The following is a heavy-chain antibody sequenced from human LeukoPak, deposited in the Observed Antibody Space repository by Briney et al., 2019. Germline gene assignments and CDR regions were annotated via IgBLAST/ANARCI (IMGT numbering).Heavy chain of an antibody. V-gene: IGHV1-2*02. CDR3: AREPLLGGGVVVPAAMDY. J-gene: IGHJ4*02. D-gene: IGHD2-2*01. CDR2: INPNSGGT. CDR1: GYTFTGYY. Sequence: ASVKVSCKASGYTFTGYYMHWVRQAPGQGLEWMGWINPNSGGTNYAQKSQGRVTMTRDTSISTAYMELSRLRSDDTAVYYCAREPLLGGGVVVPAAMDYWGQGTLVTVSS.